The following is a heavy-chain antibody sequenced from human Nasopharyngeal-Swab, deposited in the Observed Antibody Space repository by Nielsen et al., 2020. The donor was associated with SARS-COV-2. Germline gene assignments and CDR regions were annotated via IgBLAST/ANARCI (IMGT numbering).Heavy chain of an antibody. CDR3: ATQDGYNYYYYYMDV. CDR2: IIPIFGTA. D-gene: IGHD5-24*01. J-gene: IGHJ6*03. Sequence: WVRQPPGQGLEWMGGIIPIFGTANYAQKFQGRVTITADKSTSTAYMELSSLRSEDTAVYYCATQDGYNYYYYYMDVWGKGTTVTVSS. V-gene: IGHV1-69*06.